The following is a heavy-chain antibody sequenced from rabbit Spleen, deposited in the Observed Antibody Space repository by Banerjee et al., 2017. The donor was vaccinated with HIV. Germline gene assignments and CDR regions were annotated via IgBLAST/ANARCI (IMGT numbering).Heavy chain of an antibody. CDR3: ARDLAGAIGWNFYL. D-gene: IGHD4-1*01. CDR2: IHTGDGNT. Sequence: QSLEESGGDLVKPGASLTLTCTASGFSFSTNYYMCWVRQAPGKGLEWIACIHTGDGNTYYASWAKGRFTISKTSSTTVTLQMTSLTVADTAIYFCARDLAGAIGWNFYLWGPGTLVTVS. CDR1: GFSFSTNYY. V-gene: IGHV1S40*01. J-gene: IGHJ4*01.